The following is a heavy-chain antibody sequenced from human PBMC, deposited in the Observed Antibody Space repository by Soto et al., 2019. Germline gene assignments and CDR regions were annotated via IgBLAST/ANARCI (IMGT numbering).Heavy chain of an antibody. Sequence: SVKVSCKASGFTFTSSAVQWVRQARGQRLEWIGWIVVGSGNTNYAQKFQERVTITRDMSTSTAEMELSSLRSEETAVYYCAADRDCSGGSCYDLGYLDYWGEGSLVTVSS. CDR1: GFTFTSSA. V-gene: IGHV1-58*01. CDR3: AADRDCSGGSCYDLGYLDY. CDR2: IVVGSGNT. D-gene: IGHD2-15*01. J-gene: IGHJ4*02.